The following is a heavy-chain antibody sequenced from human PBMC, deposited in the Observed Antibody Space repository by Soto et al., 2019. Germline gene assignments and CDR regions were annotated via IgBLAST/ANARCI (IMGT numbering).Heavy chain of an antibody. J-gene: IGHJ3*02. Sequence: SETLSLTCTVSGGSISSYYWSWIRQPPGKGLEWIGYIYYSGSTNYNPSLKSRVTISVDTSKNQFSLKLSSVTAADTAVHYCARPGKLDSDAFDIWGQGTMVTVSS. CDR1: GGSISSYY. D-gene: IGHD1-1*01. V-gene: IGHV4-59*08. CDR3: ARPGKLDSDAFDI. CDR2: IYYSGST.